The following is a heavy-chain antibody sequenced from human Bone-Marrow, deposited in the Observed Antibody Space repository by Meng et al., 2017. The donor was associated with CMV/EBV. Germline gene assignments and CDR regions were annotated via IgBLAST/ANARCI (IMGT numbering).Heavy chain of an antibody. CDR1: GYSISSGYY. CDR3: ARARFDY. CDR2: IYHNGST. V-gene: IGHV4-38-2*02. Sequence: SDRMSLTCTVSGYSISSGYYWGWVRQPPGKGLEWIGSIYHNGSTYYNPSLKSRVTISVDTSKNQFSLKLSSVTAADTAVYYCARARFDYCGPGKLVPVSS. J-gene: IGHJ4*02.